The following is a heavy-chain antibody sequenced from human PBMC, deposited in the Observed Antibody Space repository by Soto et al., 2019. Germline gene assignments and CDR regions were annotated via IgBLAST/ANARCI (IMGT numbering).Heavy chain of an antibody. J-gene: IGHJ4*02. V-gene: IGHV4-59*08. Sequence: PSETLSLTCTVSGGSISNFYWSWIRQPPGKGLEWIGYIYYSGSTNYNPSLKSRVTISVDTSKNQFSLKLSSVTAADTAVYFCARRYGGNLDDWGKGTLVTVSS. CDR3: ARRYGGNLDD. D-gene: IGHD1-26*01. CDR2: IYYSGST. CDR1: GGSISNFY.